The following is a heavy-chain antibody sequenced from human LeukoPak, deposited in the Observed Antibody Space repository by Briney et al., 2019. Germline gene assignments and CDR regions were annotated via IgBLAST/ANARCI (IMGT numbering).Heavy chain of an antibody. Sequence: ASVKVSXKASGYTFTGYYMHWMRQAPGQGLEWIGWINPNSGGTNYAQKFQGRVTMTRDTSISTAYMELSRLRSEDTAVYYCARDLWFGEEPNWFDPWGQGTLVTVSS. J-gene: IGHJ5*02. CDR1: GYTFTGYY. D-gene: IGHD3-10*01. V-gene: IGHV1-2*02. CDR3: ARDLWFGEEPNWFDP. CDR2: INPNSGGT.